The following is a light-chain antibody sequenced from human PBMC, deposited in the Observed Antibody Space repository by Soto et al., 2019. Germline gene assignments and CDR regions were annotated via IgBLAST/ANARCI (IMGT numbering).Light chain of an antibody. V-gene: IGKV1-39*01. CDR1: QSISSW. J-gene: IGKJ5*01. CDR3: QQSYSTPRIT. Sequence: DIQLTQSPPTLSASVGDRVALTCRASQSISSWLAWYQQKPGKAPNLLIYDASTLQSGVPSRFSGSGSGTHFTLTISSLQPEDFATYYCQQSYSTPRITFGQGTRLQIK. CDR2: DAS.